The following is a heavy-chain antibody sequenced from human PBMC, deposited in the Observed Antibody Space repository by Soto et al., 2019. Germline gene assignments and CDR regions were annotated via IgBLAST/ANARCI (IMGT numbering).Heavy chain of an antibody. Sequence: QVHLVQSGLEVKKPGASVKVSCKTSGYTFSNYGIAWVRQAPGQGLGWMGWINGYNANTNYAQKFQGRVTMTIDTSATTAYLELRSLRSDDTAVFYCARGDSPVHFDHWGQGTLVTVST. D-gene: IGHD4-4*01. CDR2: INGYNANT. J-gene: IGHJ4*02. CDR1: GYTFSNYG. V-gene: IGHV1-18*01. CDR3: ARGDSPVHFDH.